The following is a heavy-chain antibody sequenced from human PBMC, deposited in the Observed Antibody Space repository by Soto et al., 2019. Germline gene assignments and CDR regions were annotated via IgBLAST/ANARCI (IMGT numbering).Heavy chain of an antibody. CDR2: VSYSGST. CDR3: ARPGSDSGWFFFDP. V-gene: IGHV4-59*08. CDR1: GGAIGGYY. J-gene: IGHJ5*02. Sequence: PSETLSLTCSLSGGAIGGYYWSWSRQPPGKALEWIGYVSYSGSTDYHPSLKSRVSISIDTSKNQFSLKMISVTAADTAVYYCARPGSDSGWFFFDPWGQGALVTVSS. D-gene: IGHD6-19*01.